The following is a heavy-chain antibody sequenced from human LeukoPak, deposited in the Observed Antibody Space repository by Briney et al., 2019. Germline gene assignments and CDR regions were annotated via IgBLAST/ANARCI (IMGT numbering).Heavy chain of an antibody. CDR1: GYTFTSYG. J-gene: IGHJ4*02. Sequence: GASVKVSCKASGYTFTSYGISWVRQAPGQGLEWMGWISAYNGNTNYAQKLQGRVTMTTDTSTSTAYMELRSLRSDDTAVYYCARTPMGCSSTSCYGNYFDYWGREPWSPSP. CDR3: ARTPMGCSSTSCYGNYFDY. D-gene: IGHD2-2*01. CDR2: ISAYNGNT. V-gene: IGHV1-18*01.